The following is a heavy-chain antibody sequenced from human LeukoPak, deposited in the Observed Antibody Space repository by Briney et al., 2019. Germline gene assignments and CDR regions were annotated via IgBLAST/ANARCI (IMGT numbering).Heavy chain of an antibody. CDR2: MNPNSGNT. CDR1: GYTFTSYD. Sequence: ASVKVSCKASGYTFTSYDINWVRQATGQGLEWMGWMNPNSGNTGYAQKFQGRVTITRNTSISTAYMELSSLRSEDTAVYYCARGLSSGWYVRWGYYYYYMDVWGKGTTVTVSS. D-gene: IGHD6-19*01. V-gene: IGHV1-8*01. CDR3: ARGLSSGWYVRWGYYYYYMDV. J-gene: IGHJ6*03.